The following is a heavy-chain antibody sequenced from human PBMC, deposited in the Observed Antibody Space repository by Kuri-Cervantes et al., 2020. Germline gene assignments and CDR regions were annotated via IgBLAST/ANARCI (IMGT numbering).Heavy chain of an antibody. V-gene: IGHV4-59*02. CDR3: ARAGVVMATPPHY. CDR1: GGSVSRDY. D-gene: IGHD5-24*01. J-gene: IGHJ4*02. CDR2: VYHNGRS. Sequence: SETLSLTCSVSGGSVSRDYWSWIRQSPGKGLEYFGYVYHNGRSEYNPSLKSRVTISVDTSKNQFSLKLSSVTAADTAVYYCARAGVVMATPPHYWGQGTLVTVSS.